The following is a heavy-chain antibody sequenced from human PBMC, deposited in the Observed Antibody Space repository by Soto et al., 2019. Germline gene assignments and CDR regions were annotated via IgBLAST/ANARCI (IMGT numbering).Heavy chain of an antibody. D-gene: IGHD3-10*01. CDR3: AGGVAMVRGLNYYYYGMDV. J-gene: IGHJ6*02. Sequence: VKVSCKASGGTLSSYAISWVRQAPGQGLEWMGGIIPIFGTANYAQKFQGRVTITADESTSTAYMELSSLRSEDTAMYYCAGGVAMVRGLNYYYYGMDVWGQGTTVTVSS. CDR1: GGTLSSYA. CDR2: IIPIFGTA. V-gene: IGHV1-69*01.